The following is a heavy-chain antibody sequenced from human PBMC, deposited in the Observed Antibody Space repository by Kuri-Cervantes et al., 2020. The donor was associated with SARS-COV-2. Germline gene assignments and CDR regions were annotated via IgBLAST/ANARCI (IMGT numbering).Heavy chain of an antibody. CDR3: TRYRKLWSPGPLLFDY. D-gene: IGHD5-18*01. V-gene: IGHV3-49*03. CDR2: IRSKAYGGTT. CDR1: GFTFGDYA. Sequence: GESLKISCTASGFTFGDYAMSWFRQAPGKGLEWVGFIRSKAYGGTTEYAASVKGRFTIPRDDSKGIAYMQMNSLKTEDTSVYYCTRYRKLWSPGPLLFDYWGQGTLVTVSS. J-gene: IGHJ4*02.